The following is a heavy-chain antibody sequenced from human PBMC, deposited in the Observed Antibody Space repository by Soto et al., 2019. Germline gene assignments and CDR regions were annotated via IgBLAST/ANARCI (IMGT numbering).Heavy chain of an antibody. CDR2: ISYDGSNK. CDR1: GFTFSSYG. Sequence: GESLRLSCAASGFTFSSYGMHWVRQAPGKGLEWVAVISYDGSNKYYADSVKGRFTISRDNSKNTLYLQMNSLRAEDTAVYYCAKLVYVGLSSSWYEDFDYWGQGTLVTVSS. CDR3: AKLVYVGLSSSWYEDFDY. V-gene: IGHV3-30*18. J-gene: IGHJ4*02. D-gene: IGHD6-13*01.